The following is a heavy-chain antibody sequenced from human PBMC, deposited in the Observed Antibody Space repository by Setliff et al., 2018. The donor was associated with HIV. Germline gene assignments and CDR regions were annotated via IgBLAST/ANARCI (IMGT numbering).Heavy chain of an antibody. CDR2: INPNSGGT. CDR1: GYTFTGHY. CDR3: VRDRCDSVKCYLYNWFDP. V-gene: IGHV1-2*06. Sequence: ASVKVSCKGSGYTFTGHYLHWVRQAPGQRLEWMGRINPNSGGTNYAQKFQGRFTMTRDTSISTAYMELSRLRSDDTAIYYCVRDRCDSVKCYLYNWFDPWGQGTLVTVSS. D-gene: IGHD3-22*01. J-gene: IGHJ5*02.